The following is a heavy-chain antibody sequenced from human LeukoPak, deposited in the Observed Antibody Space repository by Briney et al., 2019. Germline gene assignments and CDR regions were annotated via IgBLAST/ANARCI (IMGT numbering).Heavy chain of an antibody. D-gene: IGHD3-22*01. CDR2: ISGSSSTI. Sequence: GGSLRLSCAAFGFTFRTYSMNWVRQAPGKGLEWLSYISGSSSTIYYADSVRGRFTISRDNAKNSLYLQMNSLRDEDTAVYYCARDYYDSSGYSLDYWGQGTLVTVSS. CDR1: GFTFRTYS. V-gene: IGHV3-48*02. CDR3: ARDYYDSSGYSLDY. J-gene: IGHJ4*02.